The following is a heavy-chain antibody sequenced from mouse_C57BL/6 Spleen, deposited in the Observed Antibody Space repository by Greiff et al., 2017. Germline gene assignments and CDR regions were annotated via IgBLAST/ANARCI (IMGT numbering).Heavy chain of an antibody. CDR3: ARWGDYYGFDY. J-gene: IGHJ2*01. CDR2: IYPGDGDT. CDR1: GYAFSSSW. V-gene: IGHV1-82*01. Sequence: VKLQESGPELVKPGASVKISCKASGYAFSSSWMNWVKQRPGTGLEWIGRIYPGDGDTNYNGKFKGKATLTADKSSSTAYMQLSSLTSEDSAAYFCARWGDYYGFDYWGQGTTLTVSS. D-gene: IGHD1-1*01.